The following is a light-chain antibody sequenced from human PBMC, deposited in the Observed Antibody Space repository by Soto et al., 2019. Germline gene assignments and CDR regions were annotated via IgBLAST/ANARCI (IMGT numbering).Light chain of an antibody. CDR3: TSYTRSPHFV. V-gene: IGLV2-14*03. Sequence: QSALTQHASVSGPPGQSITVSCTGTTKDIGVSNYVSWYQQHPGKAPRLILYDVSNRPSGVSARFSGSKSGNTASLTISGLQIEDEADYYCTSYTRSPHFVFGTGTKVTVL. CDR1: TKDIGVSNY. CDR2: DVS. J-gene: IGLJ1*01.